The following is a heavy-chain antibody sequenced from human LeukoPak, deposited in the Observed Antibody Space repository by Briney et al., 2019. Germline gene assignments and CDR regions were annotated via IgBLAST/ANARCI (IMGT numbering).Heavy chain of an antibody. Sequence: GGSLRLSCAASGFPFSNYWMHWVRQAPGKGLVYVSRINTEGSSTTYAASVKGRFTISRDNAKNTLYLQMNSLRAEDTAVYYCAGTQLLWFGENFDYWGQGTLVTVSS. CDR2: INTEGSST. D-gene: IGHD3-10*01. CDR1: GFPFSNYW. J-gene: IGHJ4*02. CDR3: AGTQLLWFGENFDY. V-gene: IGHV3-74*03.